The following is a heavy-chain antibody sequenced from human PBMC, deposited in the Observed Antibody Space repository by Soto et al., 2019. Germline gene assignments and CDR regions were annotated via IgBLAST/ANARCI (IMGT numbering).Heavy chain of an antibody. CDR2: IKPNSGGT. V-gene: IGHV1-2*04. D-gene: IGHD3-10*01. CDR3: VSGCDRGVPPYYHSGMDF. J-gene: IGHJ6*02. Sequence: SGRFSSKASVSTFTGYDMHWLGQAPGQGLEWRGWIKPNSGGTNYTKKYQGWVNMTRDTSISTAYMEVSRLRSDETAVYYCVSGCDRGVPPYYHSGMDFWGQGTMVTVSS. CDR1: VSTFTGYD.